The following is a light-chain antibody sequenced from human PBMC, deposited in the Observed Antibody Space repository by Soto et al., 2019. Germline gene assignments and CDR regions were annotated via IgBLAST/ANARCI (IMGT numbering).Light chain of an antibody. CDR1: QSVGSY. J-gene: IGKJ3*01. CDR2: GAS. Sequence: EIVLTQSPGTLSLSPGERATLSCTASQSVGSYLACYQQKPGQAPRLLIYGASSRATGIAHRFSGSGSGTDFTLTISRLEPEDFAVYYCQHYDRSPLFTFGPGTKVDIK. CDR3: QHYDRSPLFT. V-gene: IGKV3-20*01.